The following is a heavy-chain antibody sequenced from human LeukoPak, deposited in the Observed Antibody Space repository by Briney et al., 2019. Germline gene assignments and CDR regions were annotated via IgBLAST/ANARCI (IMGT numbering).Heavy chain of an antibody. CDR2: IIPIFGTA. D-gene: IGHD4-23*01. CDR1: GGTFSSYA. J-gene: IGHJ4*02. CDR3: ARVVRGNSVFDY. Sequence: ASAKVSCKASGGTFSSYAISWVRQAPGQGLEWMGGIIPIFGTANYAQKFQGRVTITADESTSTAYMELSSLRSEDTAVYYCARVVRGNSVFDYWGQGTLVTVSS. V-gene: IGHV1-69*13.